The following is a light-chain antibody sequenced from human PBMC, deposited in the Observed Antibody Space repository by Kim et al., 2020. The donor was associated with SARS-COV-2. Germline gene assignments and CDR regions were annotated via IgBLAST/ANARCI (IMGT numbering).Light chain of an antibody. CDR2: QDG. Sequence: SYELTQPPSVSVSPGQTASITCSGHKLGNKYASWYQQRPGQSPVLVIYQDGKRPSGIPERFSGSNSGNTATLTISGTQAMDEADYYCQAWDSSTWVFGGGTQLTVL. J-gene: IGLJ3*02. CDR3: QAWDSSTWV. V-gene: IGLV3-1*01. CDR1: KLGNKY.